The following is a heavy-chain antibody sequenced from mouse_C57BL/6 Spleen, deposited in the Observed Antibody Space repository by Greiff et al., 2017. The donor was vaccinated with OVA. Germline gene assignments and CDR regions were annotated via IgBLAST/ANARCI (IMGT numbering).Heavy chain of an antibody. V-gene: IGHV1-80*01. CDR3: ARYHYGNYSWFAY. CDR1: GYAFSSYW. J-gene: IGHJ3*01. Sequence: QVQLKESGAELVKPGASVKISCKASGYAFSSYWMNWVKQRPGKGLEWIGQIYPGDGDTNYNGKFKGKATLTADKSSSTAYMQLSSLTSEDSAVYFCARYHYGNYSWFAYWGQGTLVTVSA. CDR2: IYPGDGDT. D-gene: IGHD2-1*01.